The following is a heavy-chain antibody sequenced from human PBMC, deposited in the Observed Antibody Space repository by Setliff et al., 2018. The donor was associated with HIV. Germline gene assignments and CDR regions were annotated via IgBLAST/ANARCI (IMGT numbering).Heavy chain of an antibody. J-gene: IGHJ3*02. CDR1: GFTLSNAW. CDR3: ARDQLWSKATFDI. Sequence: PGGSLRLSCAASGFTLSNAWMSWVRQAPGKGLEWVANIKEDGSEEYYVDSVKGRFTISRDNAKSSLYLQMNSLRVEDTAVYYCARDQLWSKATFDIWGQGTMVTVSS. CDR2: IKEDGSEE. D-gene: IGHD5-18*01. V-gene: IGHV3-7*01.